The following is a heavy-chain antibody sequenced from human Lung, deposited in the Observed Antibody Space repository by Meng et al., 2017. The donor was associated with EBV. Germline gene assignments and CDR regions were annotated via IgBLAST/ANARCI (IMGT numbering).Heavy chain of an antibody. CDR3: ARVSRSFINPFDF. J-gene: IGHJ4*02. V-gene: IGHV1-18*01. Sequence: QMQLVQSGAAVKFPGASVRVSCKASGYFFTDYDVSWVRQAPGQGPEWMGGITGYNGNTKNAQKFEDRLIMTTDTSTATAYMELRSLRSDDTAVYYCARVSRSFINPFDFWGQGTLVTVSS. D-gene: IGHD1-14*01. CDR1: GYFFTDYD. CDR2: ITGYNGNT.